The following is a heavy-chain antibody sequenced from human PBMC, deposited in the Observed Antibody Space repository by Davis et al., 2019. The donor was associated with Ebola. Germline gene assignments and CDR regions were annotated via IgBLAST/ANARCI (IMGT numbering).Heavy chain of an antibody. CDR3: AEGGTNNFLGAN. CDR1: GFTFSNFW. J-gene: IGHJ4*02. D-gene: IGHD2-8*01. CDR2: ISASGADI. Sequence: PGGSLRLSCAASGFTFSNFWMTWVRQAPGEGLEWVSGISASGADIKYADSVKGRFSISRDNSKNTLYLQMDSLRAEDTAVFYCAEGGTNNFLGANWGQGTLVTVSS. V-gene: IGHV3-23*01.